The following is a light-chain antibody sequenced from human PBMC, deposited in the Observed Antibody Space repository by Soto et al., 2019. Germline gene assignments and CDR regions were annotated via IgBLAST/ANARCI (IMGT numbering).Light chain of an antibody. Sequence: DIQMTQSPSSLSASAGDRVTITCRASQIISTYLNWYQQRAGLAPRLLIYAASSLQSGVPTSFSGSGSGTDFTLTISSLQPEDFATYFCQQTYSAPPTVGQVTKVDIK. V-gene: IGKV1-39*01. CDR1: QIISTY. CDR3: QQTYSAPPT. CDR2: AAS. J-gene: IGKJ1*01.